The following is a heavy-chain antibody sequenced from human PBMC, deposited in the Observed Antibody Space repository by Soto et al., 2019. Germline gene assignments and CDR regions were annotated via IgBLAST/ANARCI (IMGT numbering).Heavy chain of an antibody. V-gene: IGHV5-51*01. CDR1: GYIFSNNW. D-gene: IGHD5-18*01. J-gene: IGHJ4*02. Sequence: GESLKISCKGSGYIFSNNWIAWVRQMPGKGLEWMGIIYPGDSDTRYSPSFRGQVTMSADKSIRPAYLQWNSLKASDTAMYYCARRYRNTAMDFGDFWGQGTLVTVSS. CDR2: IYPGDSDT. CDR3: ARRYRNTAMDFGDF.